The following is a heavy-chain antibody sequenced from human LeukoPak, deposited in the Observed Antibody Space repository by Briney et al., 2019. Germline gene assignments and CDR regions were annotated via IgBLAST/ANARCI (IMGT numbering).Heavy chain of an antibody. D-gene: IGHD3-10*01. V-gene: IGHV4-34*01. CDR2: INHSGST. Sequence: SETLSLTCAVYGGSFSGYYWSWIRQPPGKGLEWIGEINHSGSTNYNPSLKGRVTISVDTSKNQFSLKLSSVTAADTAVYYCAGGYYGSGSYYNVEWFDPWGQGTLVTVSS. CDR1: GGSFSGYY. J-gene: IGHJ5*02. CDR3: AGGYYGSGSYYNVEWFDP.